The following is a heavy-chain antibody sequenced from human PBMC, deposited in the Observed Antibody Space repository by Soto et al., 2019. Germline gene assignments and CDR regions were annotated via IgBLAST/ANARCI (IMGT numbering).Heavy chain of an antibody. Sequence: QVQLVQSGAEVKKPGSSVKVSCKASGGTFSSYAISWVRQAPGQGLEWMGGIIPIFGTANYAQKFQGSVTSTAAESTSTAYLELSSLRSEDTAVYYCARALAYCGGDGYRSAFLSYYYGMDVWGQGTTVTVSS. V-gene: IGHV1-69*12. J-gene: IGHJ6*02. CDR1: GGTFSSYA. D-gene: IGHD2-21*02. CDR2: IIPIFGTA. CDR3: ARALAYCGGDGYRSAFLSYYYGMDV.